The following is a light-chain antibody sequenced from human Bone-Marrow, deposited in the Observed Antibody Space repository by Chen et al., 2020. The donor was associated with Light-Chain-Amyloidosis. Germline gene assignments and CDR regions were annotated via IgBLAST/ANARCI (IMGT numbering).Light chain of an antibody. V-gene: IGLV3-25*03. CDR1: DLPTKY. J-gene: IGLJ2*01. Sequence: SYELTQPPSVSVSPGQTARITCSGDDLPTKYAYWYQQKPGQAPVLVIHRDTERPSGISERFSGSSSGTTATLTISGVRAEDEAVDHCQSADSSGTYEVIFGGGTKLTVL. CDR2: RDT. CDR3: QSADSSGTYEVI.